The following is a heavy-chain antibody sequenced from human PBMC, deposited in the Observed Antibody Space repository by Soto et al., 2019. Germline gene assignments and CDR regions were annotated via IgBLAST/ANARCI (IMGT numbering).Heavy chain of an antibody. CDR2: IYYSGST. V-gene: IGHV4-31*03. CDR1: GGSISSGGYC. J-gene: IGHJ3*02. D-gene: IGHD3-10*01. Sequence: SETPSLTCTVSGGSISSGGYCCTWIRQHPGKGLEWIGYIYYSGSTNYNPSLKSRVTISVDTSKNQFSLKLSSVTAADTAVYYCARDKLPLIWFGEAFDIWGQGTMVTVSS. CDR3: ARDKLPLIWFGEAFDI.